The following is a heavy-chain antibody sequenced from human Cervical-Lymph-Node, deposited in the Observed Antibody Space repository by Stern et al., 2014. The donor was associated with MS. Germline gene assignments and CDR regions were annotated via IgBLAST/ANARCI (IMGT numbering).Heavy chain of an antibody. J-gene: IGHJ4*02. CDR1: GYTFTAYF. Sequence: QVQLVQSGAEVERPGASVKGSCKASGYTFTAYFLHWVRQAPGQGLEWMGCISPKAGSATYAQKFQDRVTMTRDTSINTGYMEVSSLRSDDTAVYYCARDRGSYSDYWGQGTLVAVSS. CDR2: ISPKAGSA. D-gene: IGHD1-26*01. V-gene: IGHV1-2*02. CDR3: ARDRGSYSDY.